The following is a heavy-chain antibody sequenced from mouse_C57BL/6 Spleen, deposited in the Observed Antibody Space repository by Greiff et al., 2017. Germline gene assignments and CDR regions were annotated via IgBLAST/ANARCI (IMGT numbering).Heavy chain of an antibody. CDR2: IYPRSGNT. D-gene: IGHD1-1*01. CDR3: AREGNYYYGSSYEDFDY. J-gene: IGHJ2*01. CDR1: GYTFTSYG. Sequence: QVQLQQSGAELARPGASVKLSCKASGYTFTSYGISWVKQRTGQGLEWIGEIYPRSGNTYYNEKFKGKATLTADKSSSTAYMELRSLTSEDSAVYCCAREGNYYYGSSYEDFDYWGQGTTLTVSS. V-gene: IGHV1-81*01.